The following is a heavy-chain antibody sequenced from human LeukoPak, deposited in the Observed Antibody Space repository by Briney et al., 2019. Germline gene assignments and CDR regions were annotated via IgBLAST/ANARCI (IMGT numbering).Heavy chain of an antibody. CDR3: ARDESPGDNNGWYDAFDI. J-gene: IGHJ3*02. Sequence: GGSLRLSCAASGFIFSSYGMRWVRQAPGKGLEWVAFIRYDGSKKYYADSVKGRFTIPRDNAKSSLYLQMNRLRAEDTALYYCARDESPGDNNGWYDAFDIWGQGTMVTVSS. CDR1: GFIFSSYG. D-gene: IGHD6-19*01. CDR2: IRYDGSKK. V-gene: IGHV3-30*02.